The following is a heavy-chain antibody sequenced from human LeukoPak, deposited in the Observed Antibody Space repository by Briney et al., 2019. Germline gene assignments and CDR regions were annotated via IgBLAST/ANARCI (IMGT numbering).Heavy chain of an antibody. CDR2: ISGDGSST. CDR3: TKDIMRGYSYGLVDY. J-gene: IGHJ4*02. CDR1: GFNFDNFA. V-gene: IGHV3-43*02. D-gene: IGHD5-18*01. Sequence: GGSLRLSCAATGFNFDNFAMHWVRQVPGKRLEWVSLISGDGSSTYYVDSVKGRFTISRDNGKNSLYLEMNNLRSDDSAFYYCTKDIMRGYSYGLVDYWGQGTLVTVSS.